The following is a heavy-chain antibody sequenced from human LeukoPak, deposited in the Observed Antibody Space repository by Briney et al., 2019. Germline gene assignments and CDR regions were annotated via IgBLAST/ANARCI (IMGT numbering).Heavy chain of an antibody. CDR1: GFTFSNCW. D-gene: IGHD2-2*02. Sequence: GGSLRLSCAASGFTFSNCWMTWVRQAPGKGLEWVANIKQDGSEKYYVDSVKGRFTISRDNAKNSLYLQMNSLRAEDTAVYYCARGFQYQMLYADSPFDYWGQGTLVTVSS. CDR2: IKQDGSEK. CDR3: ARGFQYQMLYADSPFDY. V-gene: IGHV3-7*01. J-gene: IGHJ4*02.